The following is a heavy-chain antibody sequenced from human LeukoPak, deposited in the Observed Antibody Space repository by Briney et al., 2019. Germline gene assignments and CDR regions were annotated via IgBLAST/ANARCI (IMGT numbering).Heavy chain of an antibody. J-gene: IGHJ5*02. V-gene: IGHV4-39*07. Sequence: SETLSLTCTVSGGSISSSSYYWGWIRQPPGKGLEWIGSIYYSGSTYYNQSLKSRVTISVDTSKNQFSLKLSSVTAADTAVYYCASRSSGWYRIGWFDPWGQGTLVTVSS. CDR2: IYYSGST. D-gene: IGHD6-19*01. CDR3: ASRSSGWYRIGWFDP. CDR1: GGSISSSSYY.